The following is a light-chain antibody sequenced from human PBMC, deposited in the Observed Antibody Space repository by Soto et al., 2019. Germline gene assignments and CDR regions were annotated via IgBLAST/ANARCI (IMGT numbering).Light chain of an antibody. V-gene: IGKV3-11*01. J-gene: IGKJ3*01. Sequence: EVVLTQTPATLSLSPGDRATLSCRASQSVGGYLAWYQQTPGQSPRLLIFDASNRATGIPPRFSGSGSGTDFTLTISNLEPEDFAVYYCQQRNFWPGTFGPGTRVDRK. CDR3: QQRNFWPGT. CDR2: DAS. CDR1: QSVGGY.